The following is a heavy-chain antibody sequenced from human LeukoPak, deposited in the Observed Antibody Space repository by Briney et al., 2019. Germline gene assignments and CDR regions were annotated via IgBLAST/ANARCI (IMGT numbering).Heavy chain of an antibody. J-gene: IGHJ4*02. CDR2: IKHDGSEK. Sequence: GGSLRLSCAASGFPFGSIWWGWVGQAPGKGWGWVANIKHDGSEKYYVDSVKGRFTISRDNAKNSLYLQMNSLRVEDTAVYYCARRVAFGEYFEYWGQGTLVTVSS. D-gene: IGHD3-10*01. CDR3: ARRVAFGEYFEY. V-gene: IGHV3-7*03. CDR1: GFPFGSIW.